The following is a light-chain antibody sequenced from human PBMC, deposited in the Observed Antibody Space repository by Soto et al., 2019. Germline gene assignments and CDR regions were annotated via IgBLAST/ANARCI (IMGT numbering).Light chain of an antibody. CDR3: LSYAGSHNFV. V-gene: IGLV2-11*01. Sequence: QSALTQPRSVSGSPGQSITISCTGSSSDVGSYNYVSWYQQHPGQAPKFMIYDVNKRPSGVSHRFSGSKSGNTASLTISGLQADDEADYYCLSYAGSHNFVFGSGTKLTVL. CDR1: SSDVGSYNY. CDR2: DVN. J-gene: IGLJ1*01.